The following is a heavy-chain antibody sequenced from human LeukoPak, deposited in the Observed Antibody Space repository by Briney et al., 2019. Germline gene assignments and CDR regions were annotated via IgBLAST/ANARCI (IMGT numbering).Heavy chain of an antibody. CDR1: GFTFSNYG. Sequence: GGSLTLSCAASGFTFSNYGVSWVRQAPGKGLEWVSAIRTSSSATYYADSVKGRFATSRDDSRSTVFLQMNSLRAEDTAVYYCARGRVGALLHALDIWGQGTLVAVSS. V-gene: IGHV3-23*01. CDR3: ARGRVGALLHALDI. J-gene: IGHJ3*02. CDR2: IRTSSSAT. D-gene: IGHD1-26*01.